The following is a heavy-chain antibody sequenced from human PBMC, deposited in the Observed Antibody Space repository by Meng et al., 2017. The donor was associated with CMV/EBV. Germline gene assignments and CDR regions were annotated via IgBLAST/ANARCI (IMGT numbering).Heavy chain of an antibody. CDR1: GGTFSTFA. CDR2: IIPVFETA. CDR3: ARGGDSWYSDY. J-gene: IGHJ4*02. V-gene: IGHV1-69*12. Sequence: QVQRGQSAAGWKKPGSSVKGSCKTSGGTFSTFAISWVRQAPGEGLEWMGGIIPVFETANYAERFQDRVTITADDSTTTAYMELSSLRADDTALYFCARGGDSWYSDYWGQGTLVTVSS. D-gene: IGHD1-26*01.